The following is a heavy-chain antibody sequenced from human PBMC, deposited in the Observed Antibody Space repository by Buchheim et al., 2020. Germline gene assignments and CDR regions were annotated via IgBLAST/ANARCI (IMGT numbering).Heavy chain of an antibody. CDR3: AKEVGPFSSSWYSEYFQH. D-gene: IGHD6-13*01. J-gene: IGHJ1*01. CDR1: GFTFSSYG. Sequence: QVQLVESGGGVVQPGRSLRLSCAASGFTFSSYGMHWVRQAPGKGLEWVAVISYDGSNKYYADSVKGRFTISRDNSKNTLYLQMNSLRAEDTAVYYCAKEVGPFSSSWYSEYFQHWGQGTL. CDR2: ISYDGSNK. V-gene: IGHV3-30*18.